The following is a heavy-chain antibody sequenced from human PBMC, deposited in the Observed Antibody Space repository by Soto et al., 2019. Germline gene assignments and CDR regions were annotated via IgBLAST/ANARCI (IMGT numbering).Heavy chain of an antibody. D-gene: IGHD5-12*01. CDR2: IYYSGST. Sequence: QVQLQESGPGLVKPSETLSLTCTVSGGSISSYYWSWIRQPPGKGLEWIGYIYYSGSTNYNPSLKSRVTISVDTSKNQFSLKLSSVTAADTAVYYCARGGDGYNPDDYWGQGTLVTVSS. CDR3: ARGGDGYNPDDY. V-gene: IGHV4-59*01. J-gene: IGHJ4*02. CDR1: GGSISSYY.